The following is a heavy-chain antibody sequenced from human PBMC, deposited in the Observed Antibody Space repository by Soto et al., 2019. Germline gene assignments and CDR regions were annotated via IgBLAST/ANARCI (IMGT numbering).Heavy chain of an antibody. D-gene: IGHD6-13*01. CDR3: AKGKGQVPRYSSSWFPRHYYYGMDV. J-gene: IGHJ6*02. Sequence: GGSLRLSCAASGFTFSSYAMSWVRQAPGKGLEWVSAISGSGGSTYYADSVKGRFTISRDNSKNTLYLQMNSLRAEDTAVYYCAKGKGQVPRYSSSWFPRHYYYGMDVWGQGTTVTVSS. CDR2: ISGSGGST. CDR1: GFTFSSYA. V-gene: IGHV3-23*01.